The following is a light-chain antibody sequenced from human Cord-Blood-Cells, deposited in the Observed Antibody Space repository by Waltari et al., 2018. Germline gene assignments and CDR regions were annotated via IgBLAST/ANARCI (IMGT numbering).Light chain of an antibody. J-gene: IGLJ1*01. CDR1: SSDVGGYTY. V-gene: IGLV2-14*01. Sequence: QSALTQPASVSGSPGQSNTISCTGTSSDVGGYTYVSWYQQHPGKAPKLMISDFSNRPSGVSNLFSGSKSCNTASLTISGLQAEDEADYYCSSYTSSSTLVFGTGTKVTVL. CDR2: DFS. CDR3: SSYTSSSTLV.